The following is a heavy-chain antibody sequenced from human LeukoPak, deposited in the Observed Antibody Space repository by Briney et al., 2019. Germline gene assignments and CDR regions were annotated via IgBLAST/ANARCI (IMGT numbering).Heavy chain of an antibody. J-gene: IGHJ4*02. CDR1: GFSFSNHC. CDR2: IKEDGSDK. V-gene: IGHV3-7*01. D-gene: IGHD1-26*01. Sequence: GGSLRLSCAASGFSFSNHCMTWVRQAPGKGLEWVANIKEDGSDKYYVDSLKGRFTIYRDNAKNSLFLKMNSVRADDRAVYYWVGEGKGAMTDFEYLVRGSIVTVSS. CDR3: VGEGKGAMTDFEY.